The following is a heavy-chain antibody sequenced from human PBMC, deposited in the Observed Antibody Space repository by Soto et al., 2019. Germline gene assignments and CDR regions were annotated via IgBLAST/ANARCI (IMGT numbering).Heavy chain of an antibody. CDR2: INHSGST. Sequence: NPSETLSLTCAVYGGSFSGYYWSWIRQPPGKGLEWIGEINHSGSTNYNPSLKSRVTISVDTSKNQFSLKLSSVTAADTAVYYCARGGYYDSSGYYLGYWGQGTLVTVSS. CDR1: GGSFSGYY. CDR3: ARGGYYDSSGYYLGY. J-gene: IGHJ4*02. V-gene: IGHV4-34*01. D-gene: IGHD3-22*01.